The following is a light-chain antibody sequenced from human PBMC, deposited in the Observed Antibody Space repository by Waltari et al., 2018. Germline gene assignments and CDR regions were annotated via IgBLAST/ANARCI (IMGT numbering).Light chain of an antibody. CDR1: QNVDTW. V-gene: IGKV1-5*03. CDR2: KTS. CDR3: QQYNTYWT. Sequence: DIQMTQSPYTLSASIGERVTITCRASQNVDTWLAWYQQKPGKAPKLLVYKTSTLQSGVPSRFSGSGSGTHFTLTISSLQPDDFATYYCQQYNTYWTFGQGTKVE. J-gene: IGKJ1*01.